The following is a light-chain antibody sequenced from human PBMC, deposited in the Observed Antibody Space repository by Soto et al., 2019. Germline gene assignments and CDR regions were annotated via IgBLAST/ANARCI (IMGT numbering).Light chain of an antibody. CDR1: SSDVGGYNY. CDR2: EVS. Sequence: QSVLTQPASVSGSPGQSITISCTGTSSDVGGYNYVSWYQQHPGKAPKLMIDEVSNRPSGVSYRFSGSKSGNTASLTISGLQAEDEADYYCSSYTSSSTRVFGTGTKLTVL. CDR3: SSYTSSSTRV. V-gene: IGLV2-14*01. J-gene: IGLJ1*01.